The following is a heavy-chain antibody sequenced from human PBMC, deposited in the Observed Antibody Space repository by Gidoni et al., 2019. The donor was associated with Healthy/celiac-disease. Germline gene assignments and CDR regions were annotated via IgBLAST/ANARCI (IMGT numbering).Heavy chain of an antibody. CDR3: ARDPAPGIAAAAPFDY. Sequence: QVQLVQSGAEAKKPGASGKGSCKASGYTFTSHDMHWVRQAPGQGLEWMGIINPSGGSTSYAQKFQGRVTMTRDTSTSTVYMELSSLRSEDTAVYYCARDPAPGIAAAAPFDYWGQGTLVTVSS. J-gene: IGHJ4*02. CDR1: GYTFTSHD. V-gene: IGHV1-46*01. CDR2: INPSGGST. D-gene: IGHD6-13*01.